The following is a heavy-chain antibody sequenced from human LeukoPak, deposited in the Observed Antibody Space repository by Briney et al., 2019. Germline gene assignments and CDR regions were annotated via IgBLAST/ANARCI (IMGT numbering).Heavy chain of an antibody. J-gene: IGHJ4*02. Sequence: GESLKISCQGSGYSFTSYWIGWVRQMPGKGLEWMGTIYPGDSDTRYSPSFQGQVTISADKSISTAYLQWSSLKASDTAMYYCARRRDLYSGSYYPFDYWGQGTLVTVSS. CDR1: GYSFTSYW. CDR2: IYPGDSDT. V-gene: IGHV5-51*01. CDR3: ARRRDLYSGSYYPFDY. D-gene: IGHD1-26*01.